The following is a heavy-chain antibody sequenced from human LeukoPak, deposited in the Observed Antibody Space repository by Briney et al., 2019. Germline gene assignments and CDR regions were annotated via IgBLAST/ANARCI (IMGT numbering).Heavy chain of an antibody. CDR1: GFTFSSYG. V-gene: IGHV3-33*01. Sequence: TGGPLRLSCAASGFTFSSYGMHWVRQAPGKGLEWVAVIWYDGSNKFYADSVKGLFTISRDNSKNTLYLQMNSLSAEDTAVYYCSREMYYYDSSGYYPPYLCDYWGQGTLVTVSS. CDR3: SREMYYYDSSGYYPPYLCDY. D-gene: IGHD3-22*01. CDR2: IWYDGSNK. J-gene: IGHJ4*02.